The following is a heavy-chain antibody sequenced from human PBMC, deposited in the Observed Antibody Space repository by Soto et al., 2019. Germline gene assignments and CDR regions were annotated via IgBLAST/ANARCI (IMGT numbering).Heavy chain of an antibody. V-gene: IGHV4-4*02. CDR1: GGSISSSNW. D-gene: IGHD5-18*01. CDR2: IYHSGST. J-gene: IGHJ4*02. CDR3: ARKRGYSYGYYDY. Sequence: SETLSLTCAVSGGSISSSNWWSWVRQPPGKGLEWIGEIYHSGSTNYNPSLKSRVTISVDKSKNQFSLKLSSVTAADTAVYYCARKRGYSYGYYDYWGQGTLVNVS.